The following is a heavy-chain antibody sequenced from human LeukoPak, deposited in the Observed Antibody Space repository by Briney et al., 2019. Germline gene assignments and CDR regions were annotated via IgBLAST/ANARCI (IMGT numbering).Heavy chain of an antibody. J-gene: IGHJ4*02. Sequence: SETLSLTCAVYGGSFNGYYWTWPRQPPGKGLEWIGEINRGGSTDYNPSLKSRVTISVDTSKNQFSLRLSSATAADTAVYYCARGRGSGSYYHYWGQGTLVTVSS. D-gene: IGHD3-10*01. CDR1: GGSFNGYY. CDR3: ARGRGSGSYYHY. V-gene: IGHV4-34*01. CDR2: INRGGST.